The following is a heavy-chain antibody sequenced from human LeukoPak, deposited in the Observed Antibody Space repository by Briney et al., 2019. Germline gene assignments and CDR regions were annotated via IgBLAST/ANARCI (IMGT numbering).Heavy chain of an antibody. D-gene: IGHD7-27*01. CDR1: GFIFSHYG. CDR2: ITSRSTT. CDR3: AKDGNWARFED. Sequence: QSGGSLRLSCAASGFIFSHYGMNWVRQAPGKGLEWVSGITSRSTTYYADSVKGRFNISRDNSKNMVWLQINSPTAEDTATYYCAKDGNWARFEDWGQGTLVTVSS. J-gene: IGHJ4*02. V-gene: IGHV3-23*01.